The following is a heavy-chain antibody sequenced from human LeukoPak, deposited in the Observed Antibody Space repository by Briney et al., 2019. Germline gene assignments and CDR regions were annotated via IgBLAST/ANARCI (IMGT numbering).Heavy chain of an antibody. CDR1: GYTLTELS. D-gene: IGHD3-16*01. J-gene: IGHJ4*02. CDR2: FDPEDGET. V-gene: IGHV1-24*01. Sequence: GASVKVSCKVSGYTLTELSMHWVRQAPGKGLEWMGGFDPEDGETIYAQKFQGRVTMTEDTSTDTAYMELSSLRSEDTAVYYCATRDEITIGLLGEFDYWGQGTLVTVSS. CDR3: ATRDEITIGLLGEFDY.